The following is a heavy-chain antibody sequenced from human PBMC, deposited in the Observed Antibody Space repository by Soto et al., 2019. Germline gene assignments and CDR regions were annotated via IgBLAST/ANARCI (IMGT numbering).Heavy chain of an antibody. CDR3: AKHVTTYYKYNYMDV. V-gene: IGHV3-23*01. CDR1: GFTFSSYA. CDR2: IVGSGGKA. J-gene: IGHJ6*03. Sequence: EVQMLESGGGLVQPGGSLRLSCAASGFTFSSYAMSWVHQAPGQGLEWVSAIVGSGGKAYHADSVQGRFTISRDNSKNALYLHTSSMRAEDTAVYYCAKHVTTYYKYNYMDVWGKGTTVTVSS.